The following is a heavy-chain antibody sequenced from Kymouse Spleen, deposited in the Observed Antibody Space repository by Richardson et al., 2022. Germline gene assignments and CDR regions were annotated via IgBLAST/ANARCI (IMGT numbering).Heavy chain of an antibody. CDR2: IYSCGST. V-gene: IGHV3-66*03. CDR1: GFTVSSNY. Sequence: EVQLVESGGGLIQPGGSLRLSCAASGFTVSSNYMSWVRQAPGKGLEWVSVIYSCGSTYYADSVKGRFTISRDNSKNTLYLQMNSLRAEDTAVYYCARDCDYYYGMDVWGQGTTVTVSS. CDR3: ARDCDYYYGMDV. J-gene: IGHJ6*02. D-gene: IGHD2-21*02.